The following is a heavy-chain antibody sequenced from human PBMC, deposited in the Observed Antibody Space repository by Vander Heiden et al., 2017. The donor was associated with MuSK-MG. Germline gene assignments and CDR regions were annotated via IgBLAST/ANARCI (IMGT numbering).Heavy chain of an antibody. CDR3: AKGAYCSGGSCYSEAFDI. D-gene: IGHD2-15*01. CDR2: IRYDGSNK. V-gene: IGHV3-30*02. Sequence: QVQLVESGGGVVQPGGSLRLSCAASGFTFSSYGMHWVRQAPGKGLEWVAFIRYDGSNKYYADSVKGRFTISRDNSKNTLYLQMNSLRAEDTAVYYCAKGAYCSGGSCYSEAFDIWGQGTMVTVSS. CDR1: GFTFSSYG. J-gene: IGHJ3*02.